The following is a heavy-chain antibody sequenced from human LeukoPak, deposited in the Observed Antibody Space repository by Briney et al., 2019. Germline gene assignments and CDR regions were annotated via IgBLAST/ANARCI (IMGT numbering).Heavy chain of an antibody. D-gene: IGHD2-15*01. V-gene: IGHV3-7*03. CDR2: IKQDGSEK. Sequence: GGSLRLFCAVSAFTFSNYWMSWVRHAPGKGLEWVANIKQDGSEKYYVDSVKGRFTISRDNAKNSVFLQMNSLRAEDTAVYYCAPTLGYCFGGNCYTHGIFDNWGQGTLVTVSS. CDR3: APTLGYCFGGNCYTHGIFDN. CDR1: AFTFSNYW. J-gene: IGHJ4*02.